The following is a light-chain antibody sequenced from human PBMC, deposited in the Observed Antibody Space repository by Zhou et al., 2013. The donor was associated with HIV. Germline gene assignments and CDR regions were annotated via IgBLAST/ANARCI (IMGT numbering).Light chain of an antibody. Sequence: DIQMTQSPSSLSASVGDRVTITCRASQSITSYLNWYQQKPGKAPKLLIYAASSLQSGVPSRFSGSGSGTEFTLTISSLQPDDFATYYCQQYNSHWTFGQGTKVEIK. J-gene: IGKJ1*01. CDR3: QQYNSHWT. CDR1: QSITSY. V-gene: IGKV1-39*01. CDR2: AAS.